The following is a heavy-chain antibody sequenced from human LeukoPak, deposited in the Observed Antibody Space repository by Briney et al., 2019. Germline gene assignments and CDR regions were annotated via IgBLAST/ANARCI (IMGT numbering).Heavy chain of an antibody. V-gene: IGHV1-69*13. CDR1: GGTFSSYA. J-gene: IGHJ4*02. CDR3: ASPHTYYYDSSGYWNFDY. D-gene: IGHD3-22*01. CDR2: IIPIFGTA. Sequence: SVKVSCKASGGTFSSYAISWVRQAPGQGLEWMGGIIPIFGTANYAQKFQGRVTITADESTSTAYMELSSLRSEDTAVYYCASPHTYYYDSSGYWNFDYWGQGTLVTVSS.